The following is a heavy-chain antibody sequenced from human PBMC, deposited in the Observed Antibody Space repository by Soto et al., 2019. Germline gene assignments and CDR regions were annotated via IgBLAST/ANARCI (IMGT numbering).Heavy chain of an antibody. CDR2: ISGYNGNT. J-gene: IGHJ2*01. Sequence: QVQLVPSGAEVKKPGASVKVSCKASGYTFTSYGICWVRQAPGQGLAWMGWISGYNGNTNYAQNLKGRVTMTTDTSTSTVYMDLRSLRSDGMAVYYCASRCSSTRCLDLWGRGTLVIVSS. CDR3: ASRCSSTRCLDL. V-gene: IGHV1-18*03. D-gene: IGHD2-2*01. CDR1: GYTFTSYG.